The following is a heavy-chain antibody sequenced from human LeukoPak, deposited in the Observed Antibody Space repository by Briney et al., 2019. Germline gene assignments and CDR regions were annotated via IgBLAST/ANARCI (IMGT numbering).Heavy chain of an antibody. J-gene: IGHJ6*02. D-gene: IGHD6-13*01. CDR3: AADRQGIAAAGRSGPHYYGMDV. V-gene: IGHV1-58*02. Sequence: SVKVSCKASGFTFTSSAMQWVRQARRQRLEWIGWIVVGSGNTNYAQKFQERVTITRDMSTSTAYMELSSLRSEDTAVYYCAADRQGIAAAGRSGPHYYGMDVWGQGTTVTVSS. CDR1: GFTFTSSA. CDR2: IVVGSGNT.